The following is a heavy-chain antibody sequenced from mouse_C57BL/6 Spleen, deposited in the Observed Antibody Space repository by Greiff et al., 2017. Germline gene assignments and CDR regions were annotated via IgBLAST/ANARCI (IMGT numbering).Heavy chain of an antibody. D-gene: IGHD1-1*01. CDR1: GYTFTSYG. J-gene: IGHJ4*01. Sequence: VKLVESGAELARPGASVKLSCKASGYTFTSYGISWVKQRTGQGLEWIGEIYPRSGNTYYNEKFKGKATLTADKSSSTAYMELRSLTSEDSAVYFCAREDDYGSSYGYAMDYWGQETSVTVSS. CDR3: AREDDYGSSYGYAMDY. CDR2: IYPRSGNT. V-gene: IGHV1-81*01.